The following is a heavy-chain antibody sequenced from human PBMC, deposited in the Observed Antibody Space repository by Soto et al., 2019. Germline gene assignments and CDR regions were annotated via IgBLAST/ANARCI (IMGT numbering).Heavy chain of an antibody. V-gene: IGHV3-23*01. CDR2: ISGSGGST. CDR3: AKIAALADYFDY. D-gene: IGHD6-19*01. Sequence: EVQLLESGGGLVQPGGSLRLSCVASGFTFSSYAMSWVRQAPGKGLEWVSAISGSGGSTYYADSVKGRFTISRDNSKNTLYLQMNSLRAEDTAVFYCAKIAALADYFDYWGQGTLVTVSS. J-gene: IGHJ4*02. CDR1: GFTFSSYA.